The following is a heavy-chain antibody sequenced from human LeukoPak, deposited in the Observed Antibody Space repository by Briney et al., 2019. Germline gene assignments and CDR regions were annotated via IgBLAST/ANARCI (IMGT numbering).Heavy chain of an antibody. CDR2: IRYDGSNK. J-gene: IGHJ4*02. D-gene: IGHD2-2*01. CDR3: AKTPKAAMVEFVAHTFDY. Sequence: GGSLRLSCAASGFTFSSYGMHWVRQAPGKGLEWVAFIRYDGSNKYYADSVKGRFTISRDNSKNTLYLQMNSLRAEDTAVYYCAKTPKAAMVEFVAHTFDYWGQGTLVTVSS. V-gene: IGHV3-30*02. CDR1: GFTFSSYG.